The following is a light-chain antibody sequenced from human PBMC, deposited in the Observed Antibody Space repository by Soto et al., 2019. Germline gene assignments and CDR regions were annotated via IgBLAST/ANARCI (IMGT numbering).Light chain of an antibody. CDR2: AAS. CDR3: HQRQSWPRT. J-gene: IGKJ1*01. V-gene: IGKV1-17*02. CDR1: QGIRND. Sequence: DIQMTQSPSSLSASVGDRVTITCLASQGIRNDLGWYQQKPGKAPKRLIYAASSLQSGVPSRFSGSGSGTDFTLTISDVEPEDFAVYYCHQRQSWPRTFGQGTKVDIK.